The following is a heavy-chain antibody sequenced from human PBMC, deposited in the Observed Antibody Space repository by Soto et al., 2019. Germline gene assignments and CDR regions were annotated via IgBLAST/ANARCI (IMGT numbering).Heavy chain of an antibody. CDR2: IMPIFGTA. J-gene: IGHJ6*02. CDR1: GGSFRNYG. Sequence: QVQLVQSGAEVKKPGSSVRVSCKVSGGSFRNYGITWVRRAPGQGLEWMGGIMPIFGTANSAQKFQGRVTITSDELTRTASLELSGLRSDDTAVYFCARARDYDLLTAREYALDVWGQGTTVTVS. V-gene: IGHV1-69*05. CDR3: ARARDYDLLTAREYALDV. D-gene: IGHD3-9*01.